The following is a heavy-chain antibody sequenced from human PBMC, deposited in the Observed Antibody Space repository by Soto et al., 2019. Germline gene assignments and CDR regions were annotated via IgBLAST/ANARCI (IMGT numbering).Heavy chain of an antibody. CDR1: SDSIAGENW. J-gene: IGHJ4*02. D-gene: IGHD6-25*01. Sequence: QVQLQESGPGLVKPSETLSLTCTVSSDSIAGENWWSWVRQPPGMGLEWIGEIFHTGGTNYNPSLKGRVTMEVDKSNNQFSLKLFSATAADTAVYYCARVFSSGSGWMYYFDFWGQGTLVSVSS. V-gene: IGHV4-4*02. CDR2: IFHTGGT. CDR3: ARVFSSGSGWMYYFDF.